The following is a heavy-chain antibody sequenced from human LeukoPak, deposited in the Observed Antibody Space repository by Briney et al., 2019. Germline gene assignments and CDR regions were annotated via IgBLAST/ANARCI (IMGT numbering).Heavy chain of an antibody. V-gene: IGHV3-23*01. D-gene: IGHD6-6*01. CDR1: GFTFSSYA. CDR3: AKGGAARPWDYYYYMDV. Sequence: GGSLRLSCAASGFTFSSYAMSWVRQAPGKGLEWVGAISGSGGSTYYADSVKGRFTISRDNSKNSLYPQMNSLRAEDTPVYYCAKGGAARPWDYYYYMDVWGKGTTVTVSS. CDR2: ISGSGGST. J-gene: IGHJ6*03.